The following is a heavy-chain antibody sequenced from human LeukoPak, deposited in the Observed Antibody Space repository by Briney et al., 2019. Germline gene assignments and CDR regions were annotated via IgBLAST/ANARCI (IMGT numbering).Heavy chain of an antibody. CDR3: ARGLKWLVRGLDY. CDR1: GGSFSGYY. J-gene: IGHJ4*02. D-gene: IGHD6-19*01. Sequence: KPSETLSLTCAVYGGSFSGYYWSWIRQPPGKGLEWIGEINHSGSTNYNPSLKSRVTISVDTSKNQFSLKLSSVTAADTAVYYCARGLKWLVRGLDYWGQGTLVTVSS. CDR2: INHSGST. V-gene: IGHV4-34*01.